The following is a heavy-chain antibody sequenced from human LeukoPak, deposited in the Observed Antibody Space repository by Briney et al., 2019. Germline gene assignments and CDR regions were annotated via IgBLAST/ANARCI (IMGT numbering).Heavy chain of an antibody. Sequence: SETPSLTCSLSGGSISSGSYCWGWIRQPPGKGLEWIGIIFYSGTAYYNPSLKSRVTISVDTSKNQFSLKLSSVTAADTAVYSCARQWGYTSGYTYYFYYMDVWGKGTTVTVCS. CDR2: IFYSGTA. CDR1: GGSISSGSYC. V-gene: IGHV4-39*01. D-gene: IGHD5-18*01. J-gene: IGHJ6*03. CDR3: ARQWGYTSGYTYYFYYMDV.